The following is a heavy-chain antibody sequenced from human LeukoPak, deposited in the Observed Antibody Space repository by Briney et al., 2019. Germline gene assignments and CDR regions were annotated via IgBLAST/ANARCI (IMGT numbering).Heavy chain of an antibody. V-gene: IGHV4-34*01. Sequence: SETLSLTCAVYGGSFSGYYWSWIRQPPGKGLEWIGEINHSGSTNYNPSLKSRVTISVDTSKNQFSLKLSSVTAADTAVYYCAGRTGDILTGYYMGFGDYWGQGTLVTVSS. CDR3: AGRTGDILTGYYMGFGDY. CDR2: INHSGST. J-gene: IGHJ4*02. CDR1: GGSFSGYY. D-gene: IGHD3-9*01.